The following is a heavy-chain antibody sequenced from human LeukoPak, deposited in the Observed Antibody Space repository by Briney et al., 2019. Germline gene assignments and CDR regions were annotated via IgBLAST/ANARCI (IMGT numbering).Heavy chain of an antibody. Sequence: PGGSLRLSCVASGFSVSSYGMSWVRQAPGKAPEWVSVVYRDGDTHYADHARGRFIFSRDNSKSTLYLQMTNLRVEDTAVYHCVRDRAEGRAWVEFDPWGQGTVVTVSS. J-gene: IGHJ5*02. CDR3: VRDRAEGRAWVEFDP. V-gene: IGHV3-66*02. CDR1: GFSVSSYG. CDR2: VYRDGDT.